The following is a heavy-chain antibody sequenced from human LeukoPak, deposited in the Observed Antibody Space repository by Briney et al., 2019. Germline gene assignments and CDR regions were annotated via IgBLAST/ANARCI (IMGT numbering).Heavy chain of an antibody. Sequence: SVKVSCKASGGTFSRYAISWVRQAPGQGLEWMGGIIPIFGTANYAQKFQGRVTITADESTSTAYMELSSLRSEDTAVYYCVRDRICSGGSCYSYYYYYGMDVWGQGTTVTVSS. D-gene: IGHD2-15*01. CDR2: IIPIFGTA. J-gene: IGHJ6*02. CDR3: VRDRICSGGSCYSYYYYYGMDV. V-gene: IGHV1-69*13. CDR1: GGTFSRYA.